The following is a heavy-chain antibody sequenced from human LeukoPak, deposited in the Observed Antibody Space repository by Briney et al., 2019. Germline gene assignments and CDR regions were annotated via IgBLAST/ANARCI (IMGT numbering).Heavy chain of an antibody. J-gene: IGHJ4*02. CDR1: GFTFSSYW. D-gene: IGHD2-21*02. V-gene: IGHV3-7*01. CDR3: AEGVGSAIDY. CDR2: IKQDGSGK. Sequence: PGGSLRLSCAASGFTFSSYWMSWVRQAPGKGLEWVANIKQDGSGKFYVDSVKGRFTISRDNAKNSLYLQMNSLRAEDTAVYYCAEGVGSAIDYWGQGTLVTVPS.